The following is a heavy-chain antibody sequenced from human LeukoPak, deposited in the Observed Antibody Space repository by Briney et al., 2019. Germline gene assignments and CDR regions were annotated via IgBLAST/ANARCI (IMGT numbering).Heavy chain of an antibody. J-gene: IGHJ3*02. CDR3: VRAQRTDSSSWYGYDAFDI. CDR2: IYPGDSDT. Sequence: PGESLKISCKGSGYSFTSYWIGWVRQMPGKGLEWMGIIYPGDSDTRYSPSFQGQVTISADKSISTAYLQWSSLKASDTAMYYCVRAQRTDSSSWYGYDAFDIWGQGTMVTVSS. D-gene: IGHD6-13*01. V-gene: IGHV5-51*01. CDR1: GYSFTSYW.